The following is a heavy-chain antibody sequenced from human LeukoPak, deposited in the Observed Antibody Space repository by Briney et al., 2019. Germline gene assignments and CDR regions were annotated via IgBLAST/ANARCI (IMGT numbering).Heavy chain of an antibody. Sequence: XLEXIGSIYYSGSTYYNPSLKSRVTISVDTSKNQFSLKLSSVTAADTAVYYCARHARFLEWFHDYWGQGTLVTVSS. CDR3: ARHARFLEWFHDY. CDR2: IYYSGST. V-gene: IGHV4-39*01. J-gene: IGHJ4*02. D-gene: IGHD3-3*01.